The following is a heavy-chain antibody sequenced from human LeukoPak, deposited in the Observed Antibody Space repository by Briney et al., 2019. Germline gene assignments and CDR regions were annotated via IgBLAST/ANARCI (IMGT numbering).Heavy chain of an antibody. V-gene: IGHV4-39*07. Sequence: SETLSLTCTISAASISSSSHHWGWIRQSPGKGLEWIGSIYYGQTIYYNPSLNSRVTISVDTSKNQFSLKLSSVTAADTAVYYCARDRRVAVALRYFDYWGQGTLVTVSS. CDR1: AASISSSSHH. CDR2: IYYGQTI. J-gene: IGHJ4*02. CDR3: ARDRRVAVALRYFDY. D-gene: IGHD6-19*01.